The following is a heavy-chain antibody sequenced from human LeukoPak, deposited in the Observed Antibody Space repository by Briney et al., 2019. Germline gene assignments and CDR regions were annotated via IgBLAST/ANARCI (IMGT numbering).Heavy chain of an antibody. D-gene: IGHD3-10*01. J-gene: IGHJ4*02. CDR3: ARDSFRASGSSWY. V-gene: IGHV1-18*01. CDR2: ISSYNPNT. Sequence: ASVKVSCKASGYTFTSYGISWVRQAPGQGVEGMGWISSYNPNTNYAHKLQGRLTITTDTSTSTAYMELRILRSDDTAVYYCARDSFRASGSSWYWGQATLVTVSS. CDR1: GYTFTSYG.